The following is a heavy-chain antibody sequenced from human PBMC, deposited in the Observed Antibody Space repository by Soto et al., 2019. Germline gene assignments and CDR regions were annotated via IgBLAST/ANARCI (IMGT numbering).Heavy chain of an antibody. J-gene: IGHJ4*02. CDR2: INGDGSSA. CDR3: ARTMEGAWFDY. Sequence: GGSLRLSCAASGFNFRNYWMHWVRQAPGKGLVWVSRINGDGSSAIYADSVKGRFTISRDNAKNTLYMQMNRLRAEDTAVYCCARTMEGAWFDYWGQGKLVTVSS. V-gene: IGHV3-74*01. CDR1: GFNFRNYW. D-gene: IGHD1-26*01.